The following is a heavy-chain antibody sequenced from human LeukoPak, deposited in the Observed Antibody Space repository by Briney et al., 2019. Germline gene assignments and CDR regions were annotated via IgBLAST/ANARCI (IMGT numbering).Heavy chain of an antibody. D-gene: IGHD2-2*01. J-gene: IGHJ3*02. CDR1: GGTFSSYA. Sequence: SVKVSCKTSGGTFSSYAISWVRQAPGQGLEWMGGIIPIFGTANYAQKFQGRVTITADESTSTAYMELSSLRSEDTAVYYCARDHCSSTSCYQEGAFDIWGQGTMVTVSS. V-gene: IGHV1-69*13. CDR3: ARDHCSSTSCYQEGAFDI. CDR2: IIPIFGTA.